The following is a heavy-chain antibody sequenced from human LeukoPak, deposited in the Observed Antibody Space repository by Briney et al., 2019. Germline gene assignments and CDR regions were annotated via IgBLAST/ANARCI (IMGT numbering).Heavy chain of an antibody. J-gene: IGHJ6*03. D-gene: IGHD2-2*01. CDR2: INWNGGST. CDR3: ARVVVPAARGVTNYYYMDV. Sequence: RTGGSLRLSCAASGFTFDDYGMSWVRHAPGKGLEWVSDINWNGGSTGYADSVKGRFTISRDNAKNSLYLQMNSLRAEDTALYYCARVVVPAARGVTNYYYMDVWGKGTTVTVSS. CDR1: GFTFDDYG. V-gene: IGHV3-20*04.